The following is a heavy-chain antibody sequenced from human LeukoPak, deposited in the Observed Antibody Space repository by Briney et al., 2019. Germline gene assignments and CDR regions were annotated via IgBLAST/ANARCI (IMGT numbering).Heavy chain of an antibody. V-gene: IGHV3-23*01. Sequence: GGSLRLSCAASGFTFSSYAMSWVRQAPGEGMEWVSGISGSGSNTYYADSVKGRFTISRDTSKNTLYLQMNSLRAEDTAVYFCAKSGVGGVKYYFDYWGQGTLVTVSS. CDR1: GFTFSSYA. CDR3: AKSGVGGVKYYFDY. D-gene: IGHD2-8*02. J-gene: IGHJ4*02. CDR2: ISGSGSNT.